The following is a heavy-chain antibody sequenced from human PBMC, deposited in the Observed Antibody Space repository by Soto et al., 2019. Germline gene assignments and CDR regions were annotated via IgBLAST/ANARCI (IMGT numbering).Heavy chain of an antibody. D-gene: IGHD3-22*01. CDR1: GYSFTSYW. J-gene: IGHJ3*02. V-gene: IGHV5-10-1*01. CDR2: IDPSASYT. CDR3: GRQVMYYYDSSGYPDAFDI. Sequence: GESLKISCKGSGYSFTSYWISWMCQMPGKGLEWMGRIDPSASYTNYSASVQGHVTISADKSVSTAYLQWSSLKASDTAMHYCGRQVMYYYDSSGYPDAFDIWGQGTMVTVS.